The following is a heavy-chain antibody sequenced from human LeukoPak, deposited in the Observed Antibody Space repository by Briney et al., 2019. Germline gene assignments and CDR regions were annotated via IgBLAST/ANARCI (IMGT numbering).Heavy chain of an antibody. J-gene: IGHJ4*02. CDR2: IIPFLGTT. D-gene: IGHD2-21*01. Sequence: PEASVKVSCKASGGVFTTYAISWVRQAPGQGLEWMGSIIPFLGTTNYAQKFQGRVTITADEPTRTAYMELTYVRSDDTAVYYCTIIPNVILFTHYFEYWGQGTLVTVSS. CDR3: TIIPNVILFTHYFEY. CDR1: GGVFTTYA. V-gene: IGHV1-69*11.